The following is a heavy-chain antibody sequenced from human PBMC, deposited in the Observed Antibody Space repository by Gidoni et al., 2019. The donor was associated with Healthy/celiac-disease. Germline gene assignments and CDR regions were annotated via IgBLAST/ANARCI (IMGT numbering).Heavy chain of an antibody. D-gene: IGHD3-22*01. J-gene: IGHJ4*02. Sequence: EVQLVESGGGVVQPGGSLRLSCAASGFTFDDYAMHWVRQAPGKGLEWVSLISGDGGSTYYADSVKGRFTISRDNSKNSLYLQMNSLRTEDTALYYCAKDVPNYYDSSGYYDWGQGTLVTVSS. CDR3: AKDVPNYYDSSGYYD. V-gene: IGHV3-43*02. CDR1: GFTFDDYA. CDR2: ISGDGGST.